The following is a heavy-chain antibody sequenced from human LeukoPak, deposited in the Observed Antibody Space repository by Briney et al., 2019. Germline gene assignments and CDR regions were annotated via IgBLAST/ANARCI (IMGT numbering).Heavy chain of an antibody. D-gene: IGHD6-19*01. CDR1: GGSISSYY. CDR2: IYYSGST. J-gene: IGHJ4*02. CDR3: ARRHRSSGWYYFDY. Sequence: SETLSLTCTVSGGSISSYYWSWIRQPPGKGLEWIGYIYYSGSTNYNPSLKSRVTISVDTSKNQFFLKLSSVTAADTAVYYCARRHRSSGWYYFDYWGQGTLVTVSS. V-gene: IGHV4-59*08.